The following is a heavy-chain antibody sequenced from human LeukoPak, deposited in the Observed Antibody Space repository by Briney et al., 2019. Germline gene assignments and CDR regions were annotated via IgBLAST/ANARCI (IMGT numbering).Heavy chain of an antibody. V-gene: IGHV3-23*01. D-gene: IGHD3-10*01. CDR1: GFTFSNYV. CDR2: ITLSGDTT. J-gene: IGHJ4*02. Sequence: PGGTLRLSCAASGFTFSNYVMGWVRQAPGKGLEWVSTITLSGDTTYNADSVRGRFTISRDNSRNTLYLQMNSLRVEDSAVYYCAKDSRPWGSGPYDYWGQGTLVTVAS. CDR3: AKDSRPWGSGPYDY.